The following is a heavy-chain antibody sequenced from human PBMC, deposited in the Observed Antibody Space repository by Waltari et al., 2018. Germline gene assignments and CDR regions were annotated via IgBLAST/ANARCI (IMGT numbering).Heavy chain of an antibody. Sequence: QVQLVQSGAEMKKRGASVKVSCGASGYTFTGYFIHWVRQAPGQGLEWMGRINPNSGGTNYAQKFQGRVTLTRDKSINTAYMDLSRLTSDDTGMYYCATWRENAFDVWGQGTMVTVST. D-gene: IGHD1-1*01. J-gene: IGHJ3*01. V-gene: IGHV1-2*05. CDR1: GYTFTGYF. CDR3: ATWRENAFDV. CDR2: INPNSGGT.